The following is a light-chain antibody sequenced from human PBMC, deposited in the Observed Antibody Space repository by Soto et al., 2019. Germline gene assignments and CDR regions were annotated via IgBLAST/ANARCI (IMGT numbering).Light chain of an antibody. CDR1: SSDVGGYNY. CDR2: DVS. J-gene: IGLJ2*01. V-gene: IGLV2-11*01. CDR3: CSYAGSYTFVV. Sequence: QSALTQPASVSGSPGQSITISCTGTSSDVGGYNYVSWYQQHPDKAPKLMIFDVSQRPSGVPDRFSGSKSGNTASLTISGLQAEDEADYYCCSYAGSYTFVVFGGGTKLTVL.